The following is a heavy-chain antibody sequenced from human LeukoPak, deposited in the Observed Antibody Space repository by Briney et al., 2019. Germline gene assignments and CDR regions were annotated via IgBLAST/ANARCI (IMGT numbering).Heavy chain of an antibody. CDR3: ARGHSSGWYLGMDV. J-gene: IGHJ6*03. CDR2: INSDGSST. D-gene: IGHD6-19*01. Sequence: GGSLRLSCAASGFTFSSYWMHWVRQAPGKGLVWVSRINSDGSSTSYADSVKGRFTISRDNAKNTLYLQMNSLRAEDTAVYYCARGHSSGWYLGMDVWGKGTTVTVSS. V-gene: IGHV3-74*01. CDR1: GFTFSSYW.